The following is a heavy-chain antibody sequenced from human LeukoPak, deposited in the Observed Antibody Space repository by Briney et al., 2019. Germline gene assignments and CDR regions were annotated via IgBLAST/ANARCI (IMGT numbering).Heavy chain of an antibody. Sequence: SETLSLTCTVSGGSISSYYWSWIRQPPGKGLEWIGYIYYSGSTNYNPSLKSRVTISVDTSKNQFSLKLSSVTAADTAVYYCARAAYDYGLMVGFDYWGQGTLVTVSS. V-gene: IGHV4-59*08. CDR1: GGSISSYY. J-gene: IGHJ4*02. CDR2: IYYSGST. D-gene: IGHD4-17*01. CDR3: ARAAYDYGLMVGFDY.